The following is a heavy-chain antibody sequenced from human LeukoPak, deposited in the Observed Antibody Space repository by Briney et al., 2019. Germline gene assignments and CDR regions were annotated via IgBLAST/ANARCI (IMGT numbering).Heavy chain of an antibody. D-gene: IGHD5-18*01. CDR2: ISYTGST. J-gene: IGHJ2*01. V-gene: IGHV4-59*11. CDR3: ARGYSYGYRFDL. Sequence: PSETLPLTCTVSGASISSHYWSWIRQPPGKGLEWIGYISYTGSTNYNSSLRSRVTISVDTSKNQFSLRLSSVTAADRAVYYCARGYSYGYRFDLWGRGTLVTVSS. CDR1: GASISSHY.